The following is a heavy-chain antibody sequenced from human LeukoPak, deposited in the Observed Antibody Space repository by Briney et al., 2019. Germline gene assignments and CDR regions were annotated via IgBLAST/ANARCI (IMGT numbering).Heavy chain of an antibody. J-gene: IGHJ4*02. V-gene: IGHV3-9*01. CDR1: GFTFDDYA. CDR2: ISWNSGSI. CDR3: AKANLHSGYDYYFDY. D-gene: IGHD5-12*01. Sequence: GGSLRLSCAASGFTFDDYAMHWVRRAPGKGLEWVSGISWNSGSIGYADSVKGRFTISRDNAKNSLYLQMNSLRAEDTALYYCAKANLHSGYDYYFDYWGQGTLVTVSS.